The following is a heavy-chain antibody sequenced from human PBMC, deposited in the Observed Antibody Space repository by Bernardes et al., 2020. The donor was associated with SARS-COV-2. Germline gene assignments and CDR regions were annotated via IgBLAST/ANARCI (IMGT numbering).Heavy chain of an antibody. J-gene: IGHJ5*02. Sequence: SETLSLTCTVSGGSVSSGSYYWSWIRQPPGKGLEWIGYIDYSGSTNYNPSLKSRVTISVDTSKNQFSLKLSSVTAADTAVYYCARDGPVGWFDPWGQGTLVTVSS. V-gene: IGHV4-61*01. CDR3: ARDGPVGWFDP. CDR1: GGSVSSGSYY. CDR2: IDYSGST.